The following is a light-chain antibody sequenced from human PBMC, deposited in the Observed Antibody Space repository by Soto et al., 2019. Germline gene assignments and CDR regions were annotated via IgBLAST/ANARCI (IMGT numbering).Light chain of an antibody. CDR1: QSVTNY. J-gene: IGKJ1*01. Sequence: EIVLTQSPGTLSLSPGERATLSCRATQSVTNYIAWYQQRPGQAPRLLIYDASNRASGVPAKFSGSGSGTDFTLTISDLEPADFGLYYCQQRLNWPPNFGQGTKVDIK. CDR2: DAS. V-gene: IGKV3-11*01. CDR3: QQRLNWPPN.